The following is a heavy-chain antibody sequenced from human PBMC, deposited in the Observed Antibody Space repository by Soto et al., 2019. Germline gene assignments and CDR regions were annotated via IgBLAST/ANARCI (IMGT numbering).Heavy chain of an antibody. V-gene: IGHV4-59*01. CDR1: GGSISPFY. D-gene: IGHD2-15*01. CDR3: ARVGGVAARTFDY. CDR2: LYYSGNT. Sequence: TLSLTCTVSGGSISPFYWSWVRQPPGKGLEWIGYLYYSGNTNYNPSLKSRVTISVDASKNQVSLRLTSVTAADTAVYYCARVGGVAARTFDYWGQGTVVTVSS. J-gene: IGHJ4*02.